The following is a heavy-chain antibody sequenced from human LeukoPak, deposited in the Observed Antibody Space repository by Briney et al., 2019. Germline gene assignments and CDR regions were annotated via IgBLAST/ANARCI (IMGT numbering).Heavy chain of an antibody. Sequence: GGSLRLSCAASGFTFSNYEMNWVRQAPGKGLEWVSYINSRVSTTYYADSVKGRFTISGDNAKNSLYLQMNSLRAEDTAVYHCARAGGDSSSYYPGYWGQGTLVTVSS. V-gene: IGHV3-48*03. J-gene: IGHJ4*02. CDR1: GFTFSNYE. CDR2: INSRVSTT. D-gene: IGHD3-22*01. CDR3: ARAGGDSSSYYPGY.